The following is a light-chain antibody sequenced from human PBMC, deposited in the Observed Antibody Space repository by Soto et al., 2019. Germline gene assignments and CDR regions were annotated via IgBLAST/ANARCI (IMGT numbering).Light chain of an antibody. Sequence: DIQMTPSPSSLSASVGDRVTITCRASQSISSNLNWYQQKPGKAPKLLIYAASSLQSGVPSRFSGGGSGTDFTLTINSLQPEDFATYYCQQIHSTSSYTFGQGTKVDIK. CDR3: QQIHSTSSYT. V-gene: IGKV1-39*01. J-gene: IGKJ2*01. CDR2: AAS. CDR1: QSISSN.